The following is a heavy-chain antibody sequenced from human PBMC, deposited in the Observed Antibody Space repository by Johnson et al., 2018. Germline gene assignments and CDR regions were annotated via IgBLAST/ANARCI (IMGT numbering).Heavy chain of an antibody. D-gene: IGHD6-19*01. V-gene: IGHV3-30-3*01. CDR3: ARGYSSGLDAFDI. J-gene: IGHJ4*02. CDR1: GFTFSRDP. CDR2: IFHDGIKK. Sequence: QVQLVQSGGGLVQPGGSLRLSCAASGFTFSRDPLHWVRQSPGKGLEWVAVIFHDGIKKYYADSVKGRFTISRDNSKNTLYLQMNSLRAEDTAMYYCARGYSSGLDAFDIWGQGTLVTVSS.